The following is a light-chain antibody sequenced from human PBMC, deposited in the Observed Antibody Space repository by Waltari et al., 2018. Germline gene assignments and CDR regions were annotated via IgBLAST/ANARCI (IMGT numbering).Light chain of an antibody. CDR2: DVS. CDR1: SSDVGCYNY. J-gene: IGLJ3*02. V-gene: IGLV2-11*01. Sequence: QSALTQPRSVSGSPGPSVTISCTGTSSDVGCYNYVSWYQQHPGKAPQLMIYDVSKRPSGVPDRFSGSKSGNTASLTISGLQAEDEADYYCCSYAGSYTLVFGGGTKLTVL. CDR3: CSYAGSYTLV.